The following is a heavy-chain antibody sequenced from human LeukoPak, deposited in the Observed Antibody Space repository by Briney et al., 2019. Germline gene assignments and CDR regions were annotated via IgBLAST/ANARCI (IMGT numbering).Heavy chain of an antibody. D-gene: IGHD3-9*01. J-gene: IGHJ4*02. CDR3: ARTTIYDILTGSARDY. V-gene: IGHV3-23*01. Sequence: PGGSLRLSCAASGFTFSSYAMSWVRQAPGKGLEWVSAISGSGGSTYYADSVKGRFTISRDNSKNTLYLQMNSLRAEDTAVYYCARTTIYDILTGSARDYWGQGTLVTVSS. CDR1: GFTFSSYA. CDR2: ISGSGGST.